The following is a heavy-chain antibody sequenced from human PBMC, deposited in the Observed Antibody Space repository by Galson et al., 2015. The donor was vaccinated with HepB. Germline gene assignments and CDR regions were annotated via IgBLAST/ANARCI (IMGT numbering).Heavy chain of an antibody. Sequence: SLRLACAASGFAFHGPTIHGVLQASGKGPEWVGRFRSKANDYAPAYAASLKGRFTISRDDSKNTAYLHMNSLKTEDTAVYYCLRLGDLSGYSSSWGQGTLVTVSS. V-gene: IGHV3-73*01. CDR2: FRSKANDYAP. CDR3: LRLGDLSGYSSS. J-gene: IGHJ4*02. CDR1: GFAFHGPT. D-gene: IGHD6-13*01.